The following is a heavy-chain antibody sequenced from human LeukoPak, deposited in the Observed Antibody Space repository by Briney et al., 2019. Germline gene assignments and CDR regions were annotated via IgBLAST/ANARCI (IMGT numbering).Heavy chain of an antibody. V-gene: IGHV3-30*02. CDR1: GFTFSSYG. J-gene: IGHJ4*02. CDR3: AKSPIIVVVTATQFDY. Sequence: QPGGSLRLSCAASGFTFSSYGMHWVRQAPGKGLEWVAFIRYDGSNKYYADSVKGRFTISRDNSKNTLYLQMNSLRAEDTAVYYCAKSPIIVVVTATQFDYWGQGTLVTASS. CDR2: IRYDGSNK. D-gene: IGHD2-21*02.